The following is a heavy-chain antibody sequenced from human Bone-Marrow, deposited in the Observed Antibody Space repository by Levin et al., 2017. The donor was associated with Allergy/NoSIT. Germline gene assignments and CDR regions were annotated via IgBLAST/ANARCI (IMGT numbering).Heavy chain of an antibody. V-gene: IGHV1-46*01. D-gene: IGHD1-26*01. CDR2: VNPSGGTA. J-gene: IGHJ4*02. Sequence: ASVKVSCQASGYILTDHYMHWVRQAPGQGLEWMGMVNPSGGTANYAQKFQGRVTMTRDTSTSTVYMELNSLTSEDTALFYCTRAAYSGSFSYHFDSWGQGTLVTVSS. CDR3: TRAAYSGSFSYHFDS. CDR1: GYILTDHY.